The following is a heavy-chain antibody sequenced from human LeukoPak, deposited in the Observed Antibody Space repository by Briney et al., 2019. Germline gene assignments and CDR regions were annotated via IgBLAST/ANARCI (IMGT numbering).Heavy chain of an antibody. J-gene: IGHJ4*02. CDR3: ARAISDYVWGSYSY. D-gene: IGHD3-16*01. CDR2: IYSGGST. Sequence: GGSLRLSCAASGFTVSSNYMSWVRQAPGKGLEWVSVIYSGGSTYYADSVKGRFTISRDNSKNTLYLQMNSLRAEDTAVYYCARAISDYVWGSYSYWGQGTLVTVSS. CDR1: GFTVSSNY. V-gene: IGHV3-66*01.